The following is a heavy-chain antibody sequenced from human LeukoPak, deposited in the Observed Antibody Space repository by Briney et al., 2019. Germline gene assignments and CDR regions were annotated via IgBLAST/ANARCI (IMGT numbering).Heavy chain of an antibody. CDR3: AKGATGYCSGGSCYLDY. CDR2: ISGSGGST. CDR1: GFTFSSYA. V-gene: IGHV3-23*01. Sequence: PGGSLRLSCAASGFTFSSYAMSWVRQAPGKGLEWVSAISGSGGSTYYADSVKGRFTISRDNSKNTLYLQMNSLRAEDTAVYYCAKGATGYCSGGSCYLDYWGQGTLVTVSS. J-gene: IGHJ4*02. D-gene: IGHD2-15*01.